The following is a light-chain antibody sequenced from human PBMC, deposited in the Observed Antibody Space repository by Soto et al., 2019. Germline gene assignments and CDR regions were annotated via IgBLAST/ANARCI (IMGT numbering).Light chain of an antibody. CDR3: QQRSNWPRT. CDR1: QSVNIN. V-gene: IGKV3-11*01. CDR2: DAS. Sequence: EIVLTQSPGTLSLSPGERATLSCRASQSVNINLAWYQQKPGQAPRLLIYDASNRATGIPARFSGSGSGTDFTLTISSLEPEDFAVYYCQQRSNWPRTFGQGTRLRL. J-gene: IGKJ5*01.